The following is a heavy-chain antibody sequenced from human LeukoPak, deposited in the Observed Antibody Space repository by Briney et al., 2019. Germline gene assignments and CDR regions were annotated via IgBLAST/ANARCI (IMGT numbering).Heavy chain of an antibody. Sequence: KPSETLSLTCTVSGGSISSSSYYWGWIRQPPGKGLEWIGSIYYSGSTYYNPSLKSRVTISVDTSKNQFSLKLSSVTAADTAMYYCASHYCSGGSCYSGYRRNYYMDVWGKGTTVTVSS. V-gene: IGHV4-39*01. D-gene: IGHD2-15*01. CDR3: ASHYCSGGSCYSGYRRNYYMDV. CDR1: GGSISSSSYY. CDR2: IYYSGST. J-gene: IGHJ6*03.